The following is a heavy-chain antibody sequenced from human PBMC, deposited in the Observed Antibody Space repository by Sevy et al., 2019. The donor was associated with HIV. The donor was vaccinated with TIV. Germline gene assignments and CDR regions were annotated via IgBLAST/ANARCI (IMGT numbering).Heavy chain of an antibody. D-gene: IGHD6-13*01. J-gene: IGHJ6*02. CDR2: ISYDGSNK. V-gene: IGHV3-30*18. CDR3: AKDLFAGTAAGIFSSYYYYGMDV. CDR1: GFTFSSYG. Sequence: GGSLRLSCAASGFTFSSYGMHWVRQAPGKGLEWVAVISYDGSNKYYADSVKGRFTISRDNSKNTLYLQMNSLRAEDKAVYYCAKDLFAGTAAGIFSSYYYYGMDVWGQGTTVTVSS.